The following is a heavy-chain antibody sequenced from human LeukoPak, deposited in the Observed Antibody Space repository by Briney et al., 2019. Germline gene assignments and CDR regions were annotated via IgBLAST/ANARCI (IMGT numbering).Heavy chain of an antibody. V-gene: IGHV3-74*01. CDR3: ASDVAYKFDY. CDR1: GFPFSRDS. CDR2: ISPDGTTT. J-gene: IGHJ4*02. Sequence: GGSLRLSCAASGFPFSRDSMPWVRQSPGKGLVWLSRISPDGTTTNYADSVKGRFTISRDNAKNTLYLQMNSLRDEDTAVYYCASDVAYKFDYWGQGTLVTFSS. D-gene: IGHD5-24*01.